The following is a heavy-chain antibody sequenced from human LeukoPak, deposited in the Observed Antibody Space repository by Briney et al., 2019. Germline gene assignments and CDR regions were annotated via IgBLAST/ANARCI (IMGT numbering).Heavy chain of an antibody. Sequence: GGSLRLSCAASGFTFSSNSMNWVRQAPGKGLEWVSSISSSSSYIYYADSVKGRFTISRDNAKNSLYLQMNSLRAEDTAVYYCATYCGGDCYPQTDAFDIWGQGTMVTVSS. CDR3: ATYCGGDCYPQTDAFDI. CDR1: GFTFSSNS. CDR2: ISSSSSYI. J-gene: IGHJ3*02. V-gene: IGHV3-21*01. D-gene: IGHD2-21*02.